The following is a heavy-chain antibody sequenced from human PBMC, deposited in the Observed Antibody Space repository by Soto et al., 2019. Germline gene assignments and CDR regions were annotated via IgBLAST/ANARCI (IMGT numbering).Heavy chain of an antibody. J-gene: IGHJ4*02. CDR2: VYYSGSA. Sequence: SETLSLTCNVSGGSIRSYYWNWIRQPPGKTLEWIGDVYYSGSANYNPSLKGRVTISVDMSRNQFSLKLNSVTAADTAVYYCAIDSTVRSAIPFDSWGQGLLVTV. CDR3: AIDSTVRSAIPFDS. V-gene: IGHV4-59*01. D-gene: IGHD3-10*01. CDR1: GGSIRSYY.